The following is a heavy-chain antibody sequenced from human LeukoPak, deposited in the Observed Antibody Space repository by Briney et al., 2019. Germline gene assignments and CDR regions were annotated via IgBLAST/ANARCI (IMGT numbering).Heavy chain of an antibody. CDR2: MNQLGNEK. D-gene: IGHD3-16*01. CDR3: ARGTYYYEF. CDR1: GFSFSNYW. J-gene: IGHJ4*02. Sequence: PGGSLRLSCAASGFSFSNYWMIWVRQAPGKGLEWVAYMNQLGNEKNYLDSVKGRFTISRDNAKNSLYLQMNSLRAEDTAVYYCARGTYYYEFWGQGTLVTVSS. V-gene: IGHV3-7*04.